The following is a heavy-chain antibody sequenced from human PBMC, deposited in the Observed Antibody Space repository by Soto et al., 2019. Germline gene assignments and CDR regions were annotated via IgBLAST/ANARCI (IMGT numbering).Heavy chain of an antibody. V-gene: IGHV2-5*02. CDR1: GFSLSTSGVG. Sequence: QITLKESGPTLVKPTQTLTLTCTFSGFSLSTSGVGVGWIRQPPGKALEWLAFFYWDDDKRYSPAVKSRLTITKDTSKNQVVLTITYMDPVDTATYYCAHSSAMIGMDTLDIWGQGTMVTVSS. CDR3: AHSSAMIGMDTLDI. D-gene: IGHD3-22*01. J-gene: IGHJ3*02. CDR2: FYWDDDK.